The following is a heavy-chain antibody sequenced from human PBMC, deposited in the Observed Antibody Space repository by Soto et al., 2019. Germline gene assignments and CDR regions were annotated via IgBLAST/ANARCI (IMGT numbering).Heavy chain of an antibody. J-gene: IGHJ5*02. D-gene: IGHD3-16*01. CDR1: GGSISSSSYY. CDR3: AGGQGDWFDP. V-gene: IGHV4-39*01. CDR2: IYYSGST. Sequence: SETLSLTCTVSGGSISSSSYYWGWIRQPPGKGLEWIGSIYYSGSTYYNPSLKSRVTISVDTSKNQFSLKLSSVTAADTAVYYCAGGQGDWFDPWGQGTLVTVSS.